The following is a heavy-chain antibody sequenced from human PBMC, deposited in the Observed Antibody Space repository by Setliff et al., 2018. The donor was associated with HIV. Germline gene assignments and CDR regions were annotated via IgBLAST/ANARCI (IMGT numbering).Heavy chain of an antibody. J-gene: IGHJ6*04. CDR1: GFTFSSYG. CDR3: ARDPYNFWSAGMDV. CDR2: IWYDGSNK. Sequence: GGSLRLSCAASGFTFSSYGMHWVRQAPGKGLEWVAVIWYDGSNKYSADSVKGRFTISRDNSKNTLYLQMNSLRAEDTAVYYCARDPYNFWSAGMDVWGKGTTVTVSS. V-gene: IGHV3-33*01. D-gene: IGHD3-3*01.